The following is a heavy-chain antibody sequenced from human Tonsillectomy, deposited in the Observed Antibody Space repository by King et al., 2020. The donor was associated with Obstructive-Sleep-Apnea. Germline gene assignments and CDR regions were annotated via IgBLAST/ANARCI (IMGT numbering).Heavy chain of an antibody. CDR3: AREVGGFDY. V-gene: IGHV3-48*04. Sequence: VQLVESGGGLVQPGGSLRLSCAASGFTFSSYSMNWVRQAPGKGLEWVSYISSTISTIYYADSVKGRFTISRDNAKNSLYLQMNTLRAEDTAVYYCAREVGGFDYWGQGTLVTVSS. D-gene: IGHD6-19*01. CDR1: GFTFSSYS. CDR2: ISSTISTI. J-gene: IGHJ4*02.